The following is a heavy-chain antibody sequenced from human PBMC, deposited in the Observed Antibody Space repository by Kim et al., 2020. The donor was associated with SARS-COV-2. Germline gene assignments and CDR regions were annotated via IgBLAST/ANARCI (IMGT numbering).Heavy chain of an antibody. CDR1: GNSISSGNFF. V-gene: IGHV4-30-4*01. Sequence: SETLSLTCTVSGNSISSGNFFWSWIRQTPGKGLEWIGYIYSSGSSYYNPSLQSRVVISVDTSKNQFSLKLSSVTAADTAVYYCARDRGGGPDGDYWGQG. J-gene: IGHJ4*02. CDR2: IYSSGSS. D-gene: IGHD3-10*01. CDR3: ARDRGGGPDGDY.